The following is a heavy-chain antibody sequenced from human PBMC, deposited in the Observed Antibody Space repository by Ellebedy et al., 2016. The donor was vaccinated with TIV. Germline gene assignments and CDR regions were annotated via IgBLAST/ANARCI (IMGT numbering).Heavy chain of an antibody. J-gene: IGHJ4*02. CDR3: ASLCSSTSCYRANLDY. Sequence: WVRQAPGKGLEWIGSIYYSGSAYYNPSLKSRVTVSVDTSKNQFSLELSSVTAADTAVYSCASLCSSTSCYRANLDYWGQGTLVTVSS. D-gene: IGHD2-2*02. CDR2: IYYSGSA. V-gene: IGHV4-39*07.